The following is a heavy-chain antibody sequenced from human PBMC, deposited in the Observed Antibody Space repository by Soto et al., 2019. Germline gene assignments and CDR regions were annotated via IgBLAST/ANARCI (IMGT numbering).Heavy chain of an antibody. CDR3: ARGEEYSSSSRYYYYYGMDV. V-gene: IGHV3-33*01. CDR2: IWYDGSNK. CDR1: GFTFSSYG. J-gene: IGHJ6*02. D-gene: IGHD6-6*01. Sequence: QVQLVESGGGVVQPGRSLRLSCAASGFTFSSYGMHWVRQAPGKGLEWVAVIWYDGSNKYYADSVKGRFTISRDNSKNTLYRQMNSLRAEDTAVYYCARGEEYSSSSRYYYYYGMDVWGQGTTVTVSS.